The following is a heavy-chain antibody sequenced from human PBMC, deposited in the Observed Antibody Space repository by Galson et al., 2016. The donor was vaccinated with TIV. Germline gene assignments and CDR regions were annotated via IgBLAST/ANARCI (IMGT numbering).Heavy chain of an antibody. D-gene: IGHD5-12*01. V-gene: IGHV1-69*13. Sequence: SVKVSCKASGGTFISYPISWVRQAPGQGLEWMGGIIPIFGTPNYAQKFQDRLTITADESTKTAYMELSSLKSEDTALYYCATIAYGYSYGNGLDYWGQGTLVTVSS. CDR2: IIPIFGTP. J-gene: IGHJ4*02. CDR3: ATIAYGYSYGNGLDY. CDR1: GGTFISYP.